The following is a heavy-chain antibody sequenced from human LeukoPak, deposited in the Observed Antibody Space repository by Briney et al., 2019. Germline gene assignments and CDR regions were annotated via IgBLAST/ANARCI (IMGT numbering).Heavy chain of an antibody. J-gene: IGHJ5*02. Sequence: GGSLRLSCAASGFTFSNYAMHWVRQAPGKGLECVSAISSNGGSTYYANSVKGRFTISKDNSKNTLYLQMNSLRAEDTAVYYCARDLGLKRFDPWGQGTLVTVSS. CDR3: ARDLGLKRFDP. CDR1: GFTFSNYA. V-gene: IGHV3-64*01. D-gene: IGHD3-16*01. CDR2: ISSNGGST.